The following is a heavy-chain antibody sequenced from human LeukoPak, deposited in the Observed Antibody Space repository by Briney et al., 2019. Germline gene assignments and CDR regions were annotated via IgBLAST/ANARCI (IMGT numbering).Heavy chain of an antibody. J-gene: IGHJ2*01. CDR3: ARNTYYNILTGYYGYFDL. CDR2: IYYSGTT. D-gene: IGHD3-9*01. V-gene: IGHV4-28*01. CDR1: IYSISSTNW. Sequence: SETLSLTCAASIYSISSTNWWGWIRQPPGKGLEGIGNIYYSGTTYYNPSLKSRVTMSVDTSKNQFSLKLSSVTAVDTAVYYCARNTYYNILTGYYGYFDLWGRGTLVTVSS.